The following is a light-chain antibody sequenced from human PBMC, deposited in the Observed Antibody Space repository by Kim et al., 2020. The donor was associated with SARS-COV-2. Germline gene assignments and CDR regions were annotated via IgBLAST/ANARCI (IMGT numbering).Light chain of an antibody. J-gene: IGLJ3*02. Sequence: GQKVTISCSGSSSNIGNNYVSWYQQLPGTAPKLLLYDNNKRPSGIPDRFSGSKSGTSATLGITGLQTGDEADYYCGTWDSSLSAGVFGGGTKLTVL. V-gene: IGLV1-51*01. CDR3: GTWDSSLSAGV. CDR1: SSNIGNNY. CDR2: DNN.